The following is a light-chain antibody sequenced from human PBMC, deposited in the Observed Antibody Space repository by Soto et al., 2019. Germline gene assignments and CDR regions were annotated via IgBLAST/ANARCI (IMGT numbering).Light chain of an antibody. CDR3: ISYTTSSTVV. J-gene: IGLJ2*01. CDR1: STDVSGYKY. V-gene: IGLV2-14*01. CDR2: EVS. Sequence: QSALTQPASVSGSPGQSITISCTGTSTDVSGYKYVSWYQHYPGKAPKLMIYEVSNRPSGVSNRFSGSKSGNTASLTISGLQAEDEADYYCISYTTSSTVVFGGGTKLTVL.